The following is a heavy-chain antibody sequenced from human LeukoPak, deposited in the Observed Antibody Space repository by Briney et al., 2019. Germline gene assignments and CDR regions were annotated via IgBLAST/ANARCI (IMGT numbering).Heavy chain of an antibody. D-gene: IGHD6-13*01. CDR2: IYYSGST. CDR1: GGSISSYY. CDR3: ARGEYSSSWRAIFDC. V-gene: IGHV4-59*01. J-gene: IGHJ4*02. Sequence: NPSETLSLTCTVSGGSISSYYWSWIRQPPGKELEWIGYIYYSGSTNYNPSLKSRVTISVDTSKNQFSLKLSSVTAADTAVYYCARGEYSSSWRAIFDCWGQGTLVTVSS.